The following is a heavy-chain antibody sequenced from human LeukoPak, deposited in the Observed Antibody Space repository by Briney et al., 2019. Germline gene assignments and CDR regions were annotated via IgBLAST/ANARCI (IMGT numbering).Heavy chain of an antibody. CDR1: GGTFSSYA. J-gene: IGHJ5*02. CDR3: ARVISLDSSGYYYAGWFDP. V-gene: IGHV1-69*13. CDR2: IIPIFGTA. Sequence: ASVKVSCKASGGTFSSYAISWVRQAPGQGLEWMGGIIPIFGTANYAQKFQGRVTITADESTSTAYMELSSLRSEDTAVYYCARVISLDSSGYYYAGWFDPWGQGTLVTVSS. D-gene: IGHD3-22*01.